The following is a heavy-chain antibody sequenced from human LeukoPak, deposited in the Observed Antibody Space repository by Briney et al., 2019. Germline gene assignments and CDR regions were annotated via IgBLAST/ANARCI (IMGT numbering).Heavy chain of an antibody. CDR1: GGSFSGYY. V-gene: IGHV4-34*01. CDR2: INHSGST. CDR3: AIRRGSGSPYDY. Sequence: KPSETLSLTCAVYGGSFSGYYWSWIRQPPGKGLEWIGEINHSGSTNYNPSLKSRVTISVDTSKNQFSLKLSSVTAADTAVYYCAIRRGSGSPYDYWGQGTLVTVSS. D-gene: IGHD3-10*01. J-gene: IGHJ4*02.